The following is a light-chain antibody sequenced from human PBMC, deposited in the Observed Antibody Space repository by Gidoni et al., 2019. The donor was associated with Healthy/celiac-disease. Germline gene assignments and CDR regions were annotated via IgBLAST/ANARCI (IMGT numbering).Light chain of an antibody. CDR1: NIGTKG. Sequence: SYVRTQPPSVSVAPGRTARITCGGDNIGTKGVHWYHQKPGQAPVLVVYDDSDRPSGIPERFSGSNSGNTATLTISRVEVGDEADYYCQVWDSSSEHVVFGGGTKLTVL. CDR3: QVWDSSSEHVV. CDR2: DDS. V-gene: IGLV3-21*02. J-gene: IGLJ2*01.